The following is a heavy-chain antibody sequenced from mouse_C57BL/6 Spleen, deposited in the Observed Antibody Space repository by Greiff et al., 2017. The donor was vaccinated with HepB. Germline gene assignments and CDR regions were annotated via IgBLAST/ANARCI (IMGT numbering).Heavy chain of an antibody. Sequence: VQLQQPGAELVRPGTSVKLSCKASGYTFTSYWMHWVKQRPGQGLERIGVIDPSDSYTNYNQKFKGKATLTVDTSSSTAYMQLSSLTSEDSAVYYCARSSTTVVATDYWGQGTTLTVSS. V-gene: IGHV1-59*01. CDR2: IDPSDSYT. CDR1: GYTFTSYW. CDR3: ARSSTTVVATDY. D-gene: IGHD1-1*01. J-gene: IGHJ2*01.